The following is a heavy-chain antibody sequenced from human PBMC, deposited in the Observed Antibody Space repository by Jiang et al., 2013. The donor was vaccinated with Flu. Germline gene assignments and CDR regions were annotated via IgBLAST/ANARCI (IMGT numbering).Heavy chain of an antibody. CDR1: GRSISSSSYY. J-gene: IGHJ4*02. Sequence: VSGRSISSSSYYWGWIRQPHGKGLEWIGTISYSGSTYYNMSLKSRVTISVDTSKNQFSLKLSSVTAADTAVYYCARILAASVTIDYWGQGTLVTVSS. V-gene: IGHV4-39*01. D-gene: IGHD6-13*01. CDR2: ISYSGST. CDR3: ARILAASVTIDY.